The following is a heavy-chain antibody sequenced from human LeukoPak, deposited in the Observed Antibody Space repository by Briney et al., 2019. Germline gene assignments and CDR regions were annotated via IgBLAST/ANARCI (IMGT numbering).Heavy chain of an antibody. D-gene: IGHD4-17*01. CDR3: ARMTTVTTGYFDY. CDR1: GGSFSGYY. Sequence: SETLSLTCAVYGGSFSGYYWSWIRQPPGKGLEWIGEINHSGSTNYNPSLKSRVTISVDTSKNQFSLKLSSVTAADTAVYYCARMTTVTTGYFDYWGQGTLVTVSS. CDR2: INHSGST. J-gene: IGHJ4*02. V-gene: IGHV4-34*01.